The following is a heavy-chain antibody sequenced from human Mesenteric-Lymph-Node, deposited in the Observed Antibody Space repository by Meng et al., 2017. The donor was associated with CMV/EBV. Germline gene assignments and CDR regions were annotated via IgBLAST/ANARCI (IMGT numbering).Heavy chain of an antibody. Sequence: EVQLLESGGGLVQLGGSLRLSCAASGITFSSYAMSWVRQAPGKGLEWVSAISVSGGTTYYKDSVKGRFTISRDNSDNMLYLQMNSLRAEDTAVYYCAEGYGLFNYWGRGTLVTVSS. V-gene: IGHV3-23*01. J-gene: IGHJ4*02. CDR1: GITFSSYA. CDR2: ISVSGGTT. D-gene: IGHD3-3*01. CDR3: AEGYGLFNY.